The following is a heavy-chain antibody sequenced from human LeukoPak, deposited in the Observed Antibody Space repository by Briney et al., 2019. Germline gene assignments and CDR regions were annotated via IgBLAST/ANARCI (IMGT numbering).Heavy chain of an antibody. CDR3: QVESGPSSPLIS. J-gene: IGHJ4*02. D-gene: IGHD6-6*01. V-gene: IGHV1-8*01. CDR2: MNPNSGNT. Sequence: ASVKVSCKASGYTFTSYDINWVRQATGQGLEWMGWMNPNSGNTGYAQKFQGSVTMTRNTSISTAYMELSSLRSEDTAVYYCQVESGPSSPLISWGQGTLVTVSS. CDR1: GYTFTSYD.